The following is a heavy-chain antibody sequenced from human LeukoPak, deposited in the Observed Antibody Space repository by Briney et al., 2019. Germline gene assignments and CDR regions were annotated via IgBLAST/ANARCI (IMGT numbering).Heavy chain of an antibody. Sequence: SETLSLTCAVYGGSFSGYYWSWIRQPAGKGLKWIGRIYTSGSTNYNPSLKSRVTMSVDTSKNQFSLKLSSVTAADTAVYYCARDRTTVTGRRTGYYGMDVWGQGTTVTVSS. CDR2: IYTSGST. V-gene: IGHV4-4*07. CDR3: ARDRTTVTGRRTGYYGMDV. D-gene: IGHD4-11*01. J-gene: IGHJ6*02. CDR1: GGSFSGYY.